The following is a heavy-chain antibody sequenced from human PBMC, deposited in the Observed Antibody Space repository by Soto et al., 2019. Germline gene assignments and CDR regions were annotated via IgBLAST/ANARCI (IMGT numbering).Heavy chain of an antibody. V-gene: IGHV3-23*01. CDR1: GFTFSTYA. CDR2: LSASGATT. D-gene: IGHD1-26*01. J-gene: IGHJ6*02. CDR3: AKGLSGSQYYDYGMDV. Sequence: EVQLLESGGGLVQPGGYLRLSCAASGFTFSTYAMTWVRQAPGKGLKWVSALSASGATTYHADSVKGRFTISRDNSEKTLYLQMNSLRAEDTAVYYCAKGLSGSQYYDYGMDVWGQGTTVTVSS.